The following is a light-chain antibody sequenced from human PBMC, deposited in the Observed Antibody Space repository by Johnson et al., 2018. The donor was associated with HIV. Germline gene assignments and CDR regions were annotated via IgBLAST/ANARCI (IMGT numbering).Light chain of an antibody. CDR1: SSNIGRNY. Sequence: VLPQPPSVSAAPGQKVTISCSGSSSNIGRNYVSWYQQLPGTAPKLLIFDNNKRPSGIPDRFSASKSGTSATLGITGLQTGDEADYYCGTWDSSLSAYVFGTGTKVTVL. V-gene: IGLV1-51*01. CDR2: DNN. CDR3: GTWDSSLSAYV. J-gene: IGLJ1*01.